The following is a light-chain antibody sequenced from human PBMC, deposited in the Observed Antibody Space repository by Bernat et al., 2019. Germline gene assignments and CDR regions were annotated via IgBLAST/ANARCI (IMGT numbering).Light chain of an antibody. CDR2: QVI. CDR3: CSYAGGSAFV. J-gene: IGLJ2*01. V-gene: IGLV2-23*02. Sequence: QSALTQPASVSGSPGQSIAISCTGTSSDVGGYNLVSWFQQQPGKVPKLLIYQVIQRPSGVSDRFSGSKSGNTASLTISGLQAEDEANYYCCSYAGGSAFVFGGGTKLTVL. CDR1: SSDVGGYNL.